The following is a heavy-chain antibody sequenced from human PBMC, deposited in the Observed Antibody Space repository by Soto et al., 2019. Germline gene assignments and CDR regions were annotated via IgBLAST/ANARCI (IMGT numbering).Heavy chain of an antibody. CDR1: GGSISSGGYY. J-gene: IGHJ3*02. D-gene: IGHD2-2*01. CDR2: IYYSGST. Sequence: QVQLQESGPGLVKPSQTLSLTCTVSGGSISSGGYYWSWIRQHPGKGLEWIGYIYYSGSTYYNPSLKSRVTISVDTSKNQFSLKLSSVTAADTAVYYCARGLLVVVPAASGAFDIWGQVTMVTVSS. CDR3: ARGLLVVVPAASGAFDI. V-gene: IGHV4-31*03.